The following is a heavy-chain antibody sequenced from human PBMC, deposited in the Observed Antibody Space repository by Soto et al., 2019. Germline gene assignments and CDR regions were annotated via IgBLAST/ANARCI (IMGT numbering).Heavy chain of an antibody. D-gene: IGHD3-10*01. V-gene: IGHV1-69*02. J-gene: IGHJ4*02. CDR3: ARGHRHGSGSYDLRPSLFAY. CDR2: IIPILGIA. CDR1: GGTYSSYT. Sequence: QVQLVQSGAEVKKPGSSVKVSCKASGGTYSSYTISWVRQAPGQVLEWMGRIIPILGIANYAQKFQGRVTITADKSTSTAYMELSSLRSEDTAVYYCARGHRHGSGSYDLRPSLFAYWGQGTLVTVAS.